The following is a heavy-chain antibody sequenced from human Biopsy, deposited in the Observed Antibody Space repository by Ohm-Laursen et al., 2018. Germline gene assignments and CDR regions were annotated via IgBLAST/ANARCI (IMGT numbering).Heavy chain of an antibody. CDR2: LYYSGST. CDR3: ARHAPSYSGSYWRYFDL. D-gene: IGHD1-26*01. CDR1: GASISAYY. J-gene: IGHJ2*01. V-gene: IGHV4-59*08. Sequence: SQTLSLTCTVSGASISAYYWSWIRRPPGKGLEWIGYLYYSGSTNYNPSLKSRVTISVDTSMNHLSLRLTFVTAADTAVYYCARHAPSYSGSYWRYFDLWGRGTLVTVSS.